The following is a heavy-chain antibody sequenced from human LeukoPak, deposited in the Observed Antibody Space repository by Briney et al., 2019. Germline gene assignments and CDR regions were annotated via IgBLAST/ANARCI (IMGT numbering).Heavy chain of an antibody. Sequence: SETLSLTCTVSGGSISSSSYYWGWIRQPPGKGLEWIGSIYYSGTTYYNPSLKSRVTVSVDTSNNQFSLKLDSVSAADTAIYYCARHQCNGGRCKSVDWFDPWGQEMLVTVSS. CDR3: ARHQCNGGRCKSVDWFDP. V-gene: IGHV4-39*01. J-gene: IGHJ5*02. D-gene: IGHD2-15*01. CDR1: GGSISSSSYY. CDR2: IYYSGTT.